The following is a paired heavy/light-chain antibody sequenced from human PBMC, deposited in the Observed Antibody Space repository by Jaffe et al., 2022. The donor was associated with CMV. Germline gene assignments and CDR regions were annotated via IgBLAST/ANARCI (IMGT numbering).Heavy chain of an antibody. D-gene: IGHD4-4*01. J-gene: IGHJ6*02. V-gene: IGHV4-4*07. CDR2: IYTSGST. Sequence: QVQLQESGPGLVKPSETLSLTCTVSGGSISSYYWSWIRQPAGKGLEWIGRIYTSGSTNYNPSLKSRVTMSVDTSKNQFSLKLSSVTAADTAVYYCARDDYSNLQKPHDYYYYGMDVWGQGTTVTVSS. CDR1: GGSISSYY. CDR3: ARDDYSNLQKPHDYYYYGMDV.
Light chain of an antibody. CDR2: KDS. V-gene: IGLV3-25*03. CDR3: QSADSSGTYEV. J-gene: IGLJ3*02. Sequence: SYELTQPPSVSVSPGQTARITCSGDALPKQYAYWYQQKPGQAPVLVIYKDSERPSGIPERFSGSSSGTTVTLTISGVQAEDEADYYCQSADSSGTYEVFGGGTKLTVL. CDR1: ALPKQY.